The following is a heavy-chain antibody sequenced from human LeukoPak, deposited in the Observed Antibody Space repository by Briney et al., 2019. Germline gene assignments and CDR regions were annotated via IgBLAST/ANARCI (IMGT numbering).Heavy chain of an antibody. V-gene: IGHV3-48*03. CDR2: IYKSGSST. J-gene: IGHJ4*02. Sequence: SLRLSCAASGFTFSSYEMNWVRQAPGKGLEWVSCIYKSGSSTYYADSVKGRFTISRDNAKNLLYLQMNSLRAEDTAVYYCARGAYGDYGRGYWGQGTLVTVSS. CDR1: GFTFSSYE. CDR3: ARGAYGDYGRGY. D-gene: IGHD4-17*01.